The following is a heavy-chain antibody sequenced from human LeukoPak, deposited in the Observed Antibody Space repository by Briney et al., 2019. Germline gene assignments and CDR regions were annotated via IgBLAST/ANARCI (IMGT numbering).Heavy chain of an antibody. CDR1: AYTFDNYY. J-gene: IGHJ4*02. CDR2: MNPGTGDT. D-gene: IGHD1-1*01. CDR3: ARAGWNAFDH. V-gene: IGHV1-2*02. Sequence: GASVKVSCKASAYTFDNYYIHWVRQAPGQGLEWMGWMNPGTGDTNYAHNLQGRVTMTRDTSLDTAYLDLTRLTPDDTALYYCARAGWNAFDHWGQGTLVTVSS.